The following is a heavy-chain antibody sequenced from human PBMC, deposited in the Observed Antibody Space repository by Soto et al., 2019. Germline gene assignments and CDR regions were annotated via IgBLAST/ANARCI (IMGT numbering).Heavy chain of an antibody. V-gene: IGHV4-34*01. Sequence: QVQLQQWGAGLLKPSETLSLTCAVYGGSFSGYYWSWIRQPPGKGLEWIGEINHSGSTNYNPSLKSRVTISVDTSKNQFSLKLSSVTAADTAVYYCARAPPIYGFWSGYYGGYYFDYWGQGTLVTVSS. J-gene: IGHJ4*02. CDR1: GGSFSGYY. CDR2: INHSGST. CDR3: ARAPPIYGFWSGYYGGYYFDY. D-gene: IGHD3-3*01.